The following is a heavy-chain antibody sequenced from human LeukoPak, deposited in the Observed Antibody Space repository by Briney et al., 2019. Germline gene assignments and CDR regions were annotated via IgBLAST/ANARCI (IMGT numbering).Heavy chain of an antibody. CDR2: INHSGST. D-gene: IGHD1-26*01. CDR1: GGSFSGYY. V-gene: IGHV4-34*01. CDR3: ARGGSPVGATNDY. Sequence: PSEXLSLTCAVYGGSFSGYYRSWIRQPPGKGLEWIGEINHSGSTNYNPSLRRRGTISVETSKNQFSLKLSSVTAADTAVYYCARGGSPVGATNDYWGQGTLVTVSS. J-gene: IGHJ4*02.